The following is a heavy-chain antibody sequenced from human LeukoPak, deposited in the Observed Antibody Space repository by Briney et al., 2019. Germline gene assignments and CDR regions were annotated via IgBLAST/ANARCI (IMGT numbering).Heavy chain of an antibody. CDR1: GGSISSYY. CDR2: INHSGST. J-gene: IGHJ6*02. CDR3: ARDPRYCSSTSCYAYYGMDV. V-gene: IGHV4-34*01. Sequence: SETLSLTCTVSGGSISSYYWSWIRQPPGKGLEWIGEINHSGSTNYNPSLKSRVTISVDTSKNQFSLKLSSVTAADTAVYYCARDPRYCSSTSCYAYYGMDVWGQGTTVTVSS. D-gene: IGHD2-2*01.